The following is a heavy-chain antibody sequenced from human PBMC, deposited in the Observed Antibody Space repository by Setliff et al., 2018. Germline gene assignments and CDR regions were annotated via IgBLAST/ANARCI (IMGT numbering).Heavy chain of an antibody. CDR1: GFTFSSYG. V-gene: IGHV3-30*02. CDR2: IRFDGSTI. J-gene: IGHJ4*02. CDR3: ARDPYYYDSSGYSY. D-gene: IGHD3-22*01. Sequence: PGGSLRLSCAASGFTFSSYGMHWVRQAPGRGLEWVAFIRFDGSTIYYADSVKGRFTISRDNAKNSLYLQMNSLRAEDTAVYYCARDPYYYDSSGYSYWGQGTLVTVS.